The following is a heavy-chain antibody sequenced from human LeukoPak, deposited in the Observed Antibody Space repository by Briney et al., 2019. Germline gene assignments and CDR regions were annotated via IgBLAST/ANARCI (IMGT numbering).Heavy chain of an antibody. CDR3: ASTLNTPSRC. Sequence: ASVKVSCKASGYTFTGYYVHWVRQAPGQGLEWMGWINPQSGGTNYAQKFQGRVTMTRDTSISTAYMELRRLGSDDTAVYYCASTLNTPSRCWGQGTLVIVSS. V-gene: IGHV1-2*02. CDR1: GYTFTGYY. CDR2: INPQSGGT. D-gene: IGHD2-2*01. J-gene: IGHJ4*02.